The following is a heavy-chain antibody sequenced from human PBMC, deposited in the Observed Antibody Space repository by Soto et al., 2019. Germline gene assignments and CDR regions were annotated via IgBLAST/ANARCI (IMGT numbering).Heavy chain of an antibody. CDR3: AKGGSFGGILDS. J-gene: IGHJ4*02. CDR2: IKSKIDGGTA. CDR1: GFTFTTAW. V-gene: IGHV3-15*07. D-gene: IGHD3-10*01. Sequence: AGGSLRLSCAASGFTFTTAWINWVRQAPGKGLEWVGRIKSKIDGGTADFAAPVRGRFAISRDDSKSMVYLQMNSLKAEDTAIYFCAKGGSFGGILDSWGRGTLVTVSS.